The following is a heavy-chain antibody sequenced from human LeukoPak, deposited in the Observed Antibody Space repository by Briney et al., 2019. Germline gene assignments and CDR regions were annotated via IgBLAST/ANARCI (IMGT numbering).Heavy chain of an antibody. V-gene: IGHV3-33*01. D-gene: IGHD6-13*01. Sequence: HPGGSLRLSCAASGFTFSSYGMHWVRQAPGKGLEWVAVIWYDGSNKYYADSVKGRFTISRDNSKNTLYLQMNSLRAEDTAVYYCARDRQQLIAYYFDHWGQGTLVTVSS. CDR3: ARDRQQLIAYYFDH. J-gene: IGHJ4*02. CDR2: IWYDGSNK. CDR1: GFTFSSYG.